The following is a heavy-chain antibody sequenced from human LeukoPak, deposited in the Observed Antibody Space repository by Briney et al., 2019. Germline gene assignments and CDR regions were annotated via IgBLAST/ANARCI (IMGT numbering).Heavy chain of an antibody. D-gene: IGHD5-24*01. CDR2: INHSGST. CDR1: GGSFSGYY. CDR3: ALEMATNNVDY. V-gene: IGHV4-34*01. J-gene: IGHJ4*02. Sequence: SETLSLTCAVYGGSFSGYYWSWIRQPPGKGLEWIGEINHSGSTNYNPSLKSRVTISVDTSKNQFSLKLSSVTAADTAVYYCALEMATNNVDYWGQGTLVTVSS.